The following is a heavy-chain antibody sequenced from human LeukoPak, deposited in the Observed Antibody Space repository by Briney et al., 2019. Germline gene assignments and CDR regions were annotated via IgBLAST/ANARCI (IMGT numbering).Heavy chain of an antibody. CDR2: ITASGGST. V-gene: IGHV3-23*01. CDR3: ASDYPTSGTVTIFDY. D-gene: IGHD1-1*01. CDR1: GFTFNNYT. J-gene: IGHJ4*02. Sequence: PGGSLRLSCASSGFTFNNYTMTWVRQAPGKGLEWVSSITASGGSTYCADSVKGRFTISRDNSKNTLYLQMSSLRAEDTAVYYCASDYPTSGTVTIFDYWGQGTLVTVSS.